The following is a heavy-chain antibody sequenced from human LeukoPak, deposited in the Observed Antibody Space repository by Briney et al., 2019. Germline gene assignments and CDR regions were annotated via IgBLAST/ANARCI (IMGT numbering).Heavy chain of an antibody. J-gene: IGHJ4*02. V-gene: IGHV3-30*18. CDR1: GFTFSSYG. CDR2: ISYDGSNN. CDR3: AKKQGDYYDTSGLDY. Sequence: GGSLRLSCAASGFTFSSYGMHWVRQAPGKGLEWVAVISYDGSNNYYADSVKGRFTISRDNSKNTLYLQMNSLRAEDTAVYYCAKKQGDYYDTSGLDYWGQGTLVTVSS. D-gene: IGHD3-22*01.